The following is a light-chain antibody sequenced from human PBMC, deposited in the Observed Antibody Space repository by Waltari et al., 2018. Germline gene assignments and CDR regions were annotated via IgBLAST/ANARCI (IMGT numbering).Light chain of an antibody. CDR2: AAS. V-gene: IGKV1-12*01. Sequence: DIQMTQSPSSLSASVGDRVTIPCRASQDIGSWLAWYQQKPGKAPKHLIYAASRLESGVPPRISGSGSGTDFILAISSLQPEDCGTFYCQQGNSFPYTFGQGTKLEI. J-gene: IGKJ2*01. CDR3: QQGNSFPYT. CDR1: QDIGSW.